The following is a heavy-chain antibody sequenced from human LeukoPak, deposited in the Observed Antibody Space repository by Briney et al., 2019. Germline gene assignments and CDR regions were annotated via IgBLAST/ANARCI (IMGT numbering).Heavy chain of an antibody. Sequence: GGSLRLSCEASGFTLSAYAMTWVRQAPGKGLEWVSSISSSSSYIYYADSVKGRFTISRDNAKNTLYLQMNSLRAEDTAVYYCARVTYCGGDCYSLDFDYWGQGTLVTVSS. CDR3: ARVTYCGGDCYSLDFDY. D-gene: IGHD2-21*02. V-gene: IGHV3-21*01. CDR2: ISSSSSYI. J-gene: IGHJ4*02. CDR1: GFTLSAYA.